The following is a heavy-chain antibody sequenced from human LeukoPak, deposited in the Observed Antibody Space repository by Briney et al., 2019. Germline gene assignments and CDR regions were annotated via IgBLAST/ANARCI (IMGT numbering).Heavy chain of an antibody. CDR3: ARDSGDEYYYYYMDV. Sequence: ASVKVSCKASGYTFTSYGISWVRQAPGQGLEWMGWISAYNGNTNYAQKLQGRVTMTTDTSTSTAYMELRSLGSDDTAVYYCARDSGDEYYYYYMDVWGKGTTVTVSS. J-gene: IGHJ6*03. V-gene: IGHV1-18*01. CDR1: GYTFTSYG. CDR2: ISAYNGNT. D-gene: IGHD7-27*01.